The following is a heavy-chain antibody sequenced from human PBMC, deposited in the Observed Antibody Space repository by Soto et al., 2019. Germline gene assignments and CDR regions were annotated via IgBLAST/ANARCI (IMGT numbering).Heavy chain of an antibody. D-gene: IGHD3-22*01. V-gene: IGHV4-39*01. J-gene: IGHJ3*02. Sequence: SETLSLTCTVSGGSISSSSYYWGWIRQPPGKGLEWIGSIYYSGSTYYNPSLKRRVTISVDTSKNQFSLKLSSVTAADTAVYYCARLRTTMIVLAFDIWGQGTMVTVSS. CDR3: ARLRTTMIVLAFDI. CDR2: IYYSGST. CDR1: GGSISSSSYY.